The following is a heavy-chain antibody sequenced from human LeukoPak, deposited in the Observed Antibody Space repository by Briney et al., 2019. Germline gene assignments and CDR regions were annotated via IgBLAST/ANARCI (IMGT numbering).Heavy chain of an antibody. D-gene: IGHD3-22*01. CDR2: IIPILGIA. Sequence: GSSVKVSCKASGGTFSSYAISWVRQAPGQGLEWMGRIIPILGIANYAQKFQGRVTITADKSTSTAYMELSSLRSEDTAVYYCARDKYYYDSSGPDLIDYWGQGTLVTVSS. V-gene: IGHV1-69*04. CDR3: ARDKYYYDSSGPDLIDY. CDR1: GGTFSSYA. J-gene: IGHJ4*02.